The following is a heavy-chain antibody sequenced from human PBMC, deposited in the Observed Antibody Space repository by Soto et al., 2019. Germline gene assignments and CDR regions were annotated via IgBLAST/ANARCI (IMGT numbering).Heavy chain of an antibody. V-gene: IGHV4-31*02. J-gene: IGHJ4*02. D-gene: IGHD3-16*02. Sequence: QVQLQQSGPGLVRPSPTLSLTSTASAVTFTGDACYWSWILQPPGRGSEWIGNIYHKGNSSSNPPLKRRLAIGLDTSKNQFSLSLSSVTAADTAVYYCARYRFSGNRWSKFDYWGQGTLITVSS. CDR2: IYHKGNS. CDR3: ARYRFSGNRWSKFDY. CDR1: AVTFTGDACY.